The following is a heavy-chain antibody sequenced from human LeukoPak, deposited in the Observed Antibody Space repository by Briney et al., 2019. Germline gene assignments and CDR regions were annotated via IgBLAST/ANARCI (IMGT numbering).Heavy chain of an antibody. J-gene: IGHJ5*02. CDR1: GFTFSSYE. CDR2: ISSSGSTI. V-gene: IGHV3-48*03. D-gene: IGHD6-13*01. CDR3: AKKHTAAGPKSNWFDP. Sequence: QPGGSLRLSYAASGFTFSSYEMNWVRQAPGKGLEWVSYISSSGSTIYYADSVKGRFTISRDNAKNSLYLQMNSLRAEDTAVYYCAKKHTAAGPKSNWFDPWGQGTLVTVSS.